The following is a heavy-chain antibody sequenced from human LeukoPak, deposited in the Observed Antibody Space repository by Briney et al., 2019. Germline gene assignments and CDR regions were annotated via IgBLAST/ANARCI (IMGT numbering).Heavy chain of an antibody. CDR1: GFTFSSYS. Sequence: KPGGSLRLSCAASGFTFSSYSMNWVRQAPGKGLEWVSSISSSSSYIYYADSVKGRFTISRDNAKNSLYLQINSLRAEDTAVYYCARDPYSGRYGDYYYYMDVWGKGTTVTISS. D-gene: IGHD1-26*01. V-gene: IGHV3-21*01. CDR2: ISSSSSYI. J-gene: IGHJ6*03. CDR3: ARDPYSGRYGDYYYYMDV.